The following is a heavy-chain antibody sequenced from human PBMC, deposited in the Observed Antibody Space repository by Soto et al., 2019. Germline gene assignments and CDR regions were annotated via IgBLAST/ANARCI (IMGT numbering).Heavy chain of an antibody. J-gene: IGHJ5*02. CDR3: ARDMCSSDYFVQWLEP. Sequence: QVRLVESGGGVVQPGRSLRLSCTASGFSFSSYAMYWFRQPPGKGLEWVAVISHDRINKHYADSLKGRVTVSRDNSNYSLDLQLNSLRGEDTAMYYCARDMCSSDYFVQWLEPWGQGTLVTVSS. CDR2: ISHDRINK. CDR1: GFSFSSYA. D-gene: IGHD4-17*01. V-gene: IGHV3-30-3*01.